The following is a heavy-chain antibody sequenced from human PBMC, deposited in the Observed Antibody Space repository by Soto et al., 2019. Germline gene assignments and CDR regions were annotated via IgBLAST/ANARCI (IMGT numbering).Heavy chain of an antibody. CDR3: EQRHGYSGYDPNPWT. Sequence: PGGSLILSWVSSGLNFSSYSMILVRQAPGKGLEWVANIKESGSEKYYVDSVKGRFTISRDNAKNSLYLQMNSLRAEDTAVYYCEQRHGYSGYDPNPWTWGQGTLVTVSS. D-gene: IGHD5-12*01. CDR1: GLNFSSYS. J-gene: IGHJ5*02. V-gene: IGHV3-7*01. CDR2: IKESGSEK.